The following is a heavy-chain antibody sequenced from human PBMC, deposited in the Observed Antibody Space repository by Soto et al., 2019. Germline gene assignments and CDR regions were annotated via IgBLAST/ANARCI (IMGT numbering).Heavy chain of an antibody. D-gene: IGHD6-13*01. V-gene: IGHV3-21*01. Sequence: GGSLRLSCAASGFTFSSYSMNWVRQAPGKGLEWVSSISSSSYIYYADSVKGRFTISRDNAKNSLYLQMNSLRAEDTAVYYCARMGGIPYGMDVWGQGTTVTVSS. CDR3: ARMGGIPYGMDV. CDR2: ISSSSYI. J-gene: IGHJ6*02. CDR1: GFTFSSYS.